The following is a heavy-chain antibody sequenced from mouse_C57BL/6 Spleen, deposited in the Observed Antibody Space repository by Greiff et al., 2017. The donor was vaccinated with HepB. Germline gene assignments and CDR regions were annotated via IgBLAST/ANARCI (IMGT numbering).Heavy chain of an antibody. CDR3: ARDGSSGLDD. J-gene: IGHJ2*01. V-gene: IGHV5-4*01. Sequence: VQLVESGGGLVKPGGSLKLSCAASGFTFSSYAMSWVRQTPEKRLEWVATISDGGSYTYYPDNVKGRFTISRDNAKNNLYLQMSHLKSEDTALYYCARDGSSGLDDWGRGTTLTVSS. D-gene: IGHD1-1*01. CDR2: ISDGGSYT. CDR1: GFTFSSYA.